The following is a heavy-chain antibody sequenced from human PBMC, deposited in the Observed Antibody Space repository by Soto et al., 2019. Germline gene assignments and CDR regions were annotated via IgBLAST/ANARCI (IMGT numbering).Heavy chain of an antibody. D-gene: IGHD1-1*01. CDR3: ARGSTHYGMDV. V-gene: IGHV1-18*04. CDR1: GYTFTNNG. Sequence: QVQQVQSGAEVKKPGASVKVSCKTSGYTFTNNGINWVRQAPGQGLEWMGWISGYNGNTAYAQKLQGRVTMTTDTFTSTAYMELRSLRSDDTAVYYCARGSTHYGMDVWGQGTTVTVSS. J-gene: IGHJ6*02. CDR2: ISGYNGNT.